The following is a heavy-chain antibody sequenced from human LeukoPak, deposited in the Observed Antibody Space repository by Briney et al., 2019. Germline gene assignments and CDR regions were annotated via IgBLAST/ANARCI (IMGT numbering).Heavy chain of an antibody. CDR3: ARLGRGYSSSWDDAFDI. CDR2: IYYSGST. D-gene: IGHD6-13*01. V-gene: IGHV4-59*08. CDR1: GGSISSYY. Sequence: SETLSLTCTVSGGSISSYYWSWIRQPPGKGLEWIGYIYYSGSTNYNPSLKSRVTISVDTSKNQFSLKLSSVTAADTAVYYCARLGRGYSSSWDDAFDIWGQGTMVTVSS. J-gene: IGHJ3*02.